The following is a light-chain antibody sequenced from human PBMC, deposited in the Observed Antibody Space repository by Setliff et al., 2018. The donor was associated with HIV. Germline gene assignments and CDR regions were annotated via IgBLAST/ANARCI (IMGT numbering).Light chain of an antibody. CDR3: SSYAITNTLP. CDR2: EVR. J-gene: IGLJ1*01. Sequence: QSALTQPASVSGSPGQSITISCTGTSSDVGGYSYVSWYQQHPGKAPKLITYEVRNRPSGVSNRFSGSKSGNTASLTISGLQAEDEADYYCSSYAITNTLPFGTGTKGTVL. V-gene: IGLV2-14*01. CDR1: SSDVGGYSY.